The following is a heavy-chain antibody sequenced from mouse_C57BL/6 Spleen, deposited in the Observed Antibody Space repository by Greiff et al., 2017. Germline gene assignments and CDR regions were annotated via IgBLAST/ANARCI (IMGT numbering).Heavy chain of an antibody. D-gene: IGHD2-4*01. V-gene: IGHV1-53*01. CDR3: ARNGLRRDYAMDY. Sequence: QVQLQQSGTELVKPGASVKLSCKASGYTFTSYWMHWVKQRPGQGLEWIGNINPSNGGTNYNEKFKSKATLTVDKSSSTAYMQLSSLTSEDSAVYYCARNGLRRDYAMDYWGQGTSVTVSS. CDR2: INPSNGGT. J-gene: IGHJ4*01. CDR1: GYTFTSYW.